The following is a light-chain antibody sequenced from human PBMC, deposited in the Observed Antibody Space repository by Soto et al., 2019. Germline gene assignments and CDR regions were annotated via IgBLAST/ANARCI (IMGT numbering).Light chain of an antibody. CDR2: SNN. Sequence: QLVLAQPPSASGTPGQKVTISCSGGSSNIGSNSVAWYQHLPGTAPKLLIYSNNQRPSGVPDRFSGSKSGTSASLAISGLQSEDEADYYCAASDASLNGNVLFGGGTKVTVL. V-gene: IGLV1-44*01. J-gene: IGLJ2*01. CDR3: AASDASLNGNVL. CDR1: SSNIGSNS.